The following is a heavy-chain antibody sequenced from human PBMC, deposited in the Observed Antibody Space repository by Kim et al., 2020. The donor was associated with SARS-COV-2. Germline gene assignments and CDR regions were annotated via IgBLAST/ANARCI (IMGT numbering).Heavy chain of an antibody. CDR1: GFTFSNAW. V-gene: IGHV3-15*01. CDR2: IKRKTDGATT. J-gene: IGHJ4*02. D-gene: IGHD3-22*01. Sequence: GGSLRLSCAASGFTFSNAWMSWVRQAPGKGLEWVGLIKRKTDGATTDYAAPVQGRFTISRDDSKDTLYLQMNSLKTEDTAVYFCTTGHFYDNSGYDYWGRGTLVTVSS. CDR3: TTGHFYDNSGYDY.